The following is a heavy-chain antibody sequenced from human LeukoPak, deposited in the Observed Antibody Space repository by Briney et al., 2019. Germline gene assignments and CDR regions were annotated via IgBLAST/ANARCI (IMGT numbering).Heavy chain of an antibody. CDR1: GFSVSNNY. CDR3: ARGLYGTNSDF. CDR2: IYSGGST. Sequence: SLSLPCAASGFSVSNNYVSWVRQAPGKGLQWVSIIYSGGSTYYADSVKGRFTISRDNSKNTLYLQMNTLRAEDTAVYYCARGLYGTNSDFWGQGTLVTVSS. V-gene: IGHV3-53*01. D-gene: IGHD4/OR15-4a*01. J-gene: IGHJ4*02.